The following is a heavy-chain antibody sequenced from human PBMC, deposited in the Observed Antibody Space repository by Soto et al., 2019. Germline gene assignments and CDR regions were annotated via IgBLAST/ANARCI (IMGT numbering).Heavy chain of an antibody. D-gene: IGHD6-6*01. Sequence: GGSLRLSCAASGFTFSSYGMHWVRQAPGKGLEWVAVISYDGSNKYYADSVKGRFTISRDNSKNTLYLQMNSLRAEDTAVYYCAKALGSSSPFFDYWGQGTLVTVSS. J-gene: IGHJ4*02. CDR3: AKALGSSSPFFDY. V-gene: IGHV3-30*18. CDR2: ISYDGSNK. CDR1: GFTFSSYG.